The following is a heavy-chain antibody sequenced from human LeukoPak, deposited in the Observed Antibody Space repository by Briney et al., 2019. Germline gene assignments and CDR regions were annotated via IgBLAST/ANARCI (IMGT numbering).Heavy chain of an antibody. D-gene: IGHD3-3*01. V-gene: IGHV1-46*01. J-gene: IGHJ5*02. CDR1: GYTFTSYY. Sequence: ASVKVSCKASGYTFTSYYMHWVRQAPGQGLEWMGIINPSGGSTSYAQKFQGRVTMTRDTSTSTVYMELSSLRSEDTAVYYCAGDSGYYDFWSGYLNWFDPWGQGTLVTVSS. CDR3: AGDSGYYDFWSGYLNWFDP. CDR2: INPSGGST.